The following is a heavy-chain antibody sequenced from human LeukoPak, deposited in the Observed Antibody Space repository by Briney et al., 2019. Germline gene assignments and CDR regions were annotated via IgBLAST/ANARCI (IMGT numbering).Heavy chain of an antibody. D-gene: IGHD1-26*01. CDR1: GGSISTYY. J-gene: IGHJ5*02. CDR3: ARGGNYWPQWWFDP. V-gene: IGHV4-59*01. CDR2: IYYTGST. Sequence: SETLSLTCTVSGGSISTYYWSWIRQPPGKGLEWIGYIYYTGSTSYNPSLKSRVTMSLDASKNQFSLELNSVTPADTAVYYCARGGNYWPQWWFDPWGRGALVSVSS.